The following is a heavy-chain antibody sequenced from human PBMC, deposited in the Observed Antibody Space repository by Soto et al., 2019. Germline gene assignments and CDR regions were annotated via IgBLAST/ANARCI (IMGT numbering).Heavy chain of an antibody. D-gene: IGHD3-3*01. J-gene: IGHJ4*02. Sequence: GGSLRLSCAASGFTFSSYAMHWVRQAPGKGLEWVAVISYDGSNKYYADSVKGRFTISRDNSKNTLYLQMNSLRAEDTAVYYWASPGNQLTIFGLVLYYWGQGTLDPVSS. V-gene: IGHV3-30-3*01. CDR3: ASPGNQLTIFGLVLYY. CDR1: GFTFSSYA. CDR2: ISYDGSNK.